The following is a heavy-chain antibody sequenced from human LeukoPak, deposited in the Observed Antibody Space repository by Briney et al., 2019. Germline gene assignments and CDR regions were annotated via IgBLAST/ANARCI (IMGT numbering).Heavy chain of an antibody. CDR1: GYTFTSYA. CDR3: ARGGGVAAADFDY. V-gene: IGHV1-3*03. D-gene: IGHD6-13*01. J-gene: IGHJ4*02. Sequence: ASVKVSCKASGYTFTSYAMHWVRQAPGQRLEWMGWINAGNGNTKYSQEFQGRVTITRDTSASTAYMELSSLRSEDMAVYYCARGGGVAAADFDYWGQGTLVTVSS. CDR2: INAGNGNT.